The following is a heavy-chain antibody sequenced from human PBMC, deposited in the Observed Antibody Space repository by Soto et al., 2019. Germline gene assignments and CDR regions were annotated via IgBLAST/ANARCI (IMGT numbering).Heavy chain of an antibody. CDR2: MATSSGDT. Sequence: ASVKLSCKPSGYTFTHNYIHWVRQAPGQGLEWMGWMATSSGDTKFAQNFQGRVTMTRDTSIVTAYMELTTLTLDDTAVYYCARGSGSSWFDYWGQGTQVTVS. CDR1: GYTFTHNY. CDR3: ARGSGSSWFDY. D-gene: IGHD6-25*01. J-gene: IGHJ4*02. V-gene: IGHV1-2*02.